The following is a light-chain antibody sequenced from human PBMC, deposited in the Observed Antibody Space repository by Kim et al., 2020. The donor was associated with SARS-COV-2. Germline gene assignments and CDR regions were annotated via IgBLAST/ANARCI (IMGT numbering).Light chain of an antibody. Sequence: YPPERRALPSWGCHHVGRSYFAWYQQKPGQAPRLLIYDASTRATGIPARFSGSGSGTDFTLTISRLEPEDFAVYYCQQYGSSPWTFGQGTKVDIK. J-gene: IGKJ1*01. CDR2: DAS. V-gene: IGKV3-20*01. CDR3: QQYGSSPWT. CDR1: HHVGRSY.